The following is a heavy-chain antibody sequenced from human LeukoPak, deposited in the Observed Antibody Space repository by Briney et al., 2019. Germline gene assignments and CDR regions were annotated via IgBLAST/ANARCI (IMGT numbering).Heavy chain of an antibody. J-gene: IGHJ4*02. Sequence: ASVKVSCKASGYTFTSYGISWVRQAPEQGLEWMGWISAYNGNTNYAQKLQGRVTMTTDTSTSTPYMELRSLRSDDTTVYYCARDLVASFYFDYWGQGTLVTVSS. CDR1: GYTFTSYG. V-gene: IGHV1-18*01. D-gene: IGHD5-12*01. CDR2: ISAYNGNT. CDR3: ARDLVASFYFDY.